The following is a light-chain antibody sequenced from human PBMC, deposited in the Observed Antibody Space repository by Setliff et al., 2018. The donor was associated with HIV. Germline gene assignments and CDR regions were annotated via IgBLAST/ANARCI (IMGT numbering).Light chain of an antibody. Sequence: VLTQPPSASETPGQRVTISCSGSSSNIGSHGVHWYQQLPGTAPKLLIYSDNRRPSGVPDRFSGSKSGTSASLAISGLRSEDEADYYCETWDDSLSGHVFGTGTKVTVL. CDR1: SSNIGSHG. J-gene: IGLJ1*01. V-gene: IGLV1-47*01. CDR3: ETWDDSLSGHV. CDR2: SDN.